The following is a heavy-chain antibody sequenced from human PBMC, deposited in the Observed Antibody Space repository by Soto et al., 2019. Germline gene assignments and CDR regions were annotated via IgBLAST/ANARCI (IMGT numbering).Heavy chain of an antibody. CDR1: GYTFTSYY. CDR3: TRDLIIDY. Sequence: GASVKVSCKASGYTFTSYYMHWVRQAPGQGLEWMGVINPSVGTTSYAQKFQGRVTMTRDTSTSTAYMELSSLRSEDTAMYYCTRDLIIDYWGQGTLVTVSS. CDR2: INPSVGTT. V-gene: IGHV1-46*03. J-gene: IGHJ4*02.